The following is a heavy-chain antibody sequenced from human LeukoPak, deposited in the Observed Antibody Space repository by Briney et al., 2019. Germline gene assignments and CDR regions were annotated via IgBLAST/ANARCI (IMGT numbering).Heavy chain of an antibody. CDR1: GYSFTNYW. CDR3: ARVRPQDAFDI. V-gene: IGHV5-51*01. J-gene: IGHJ3*02. CDR2: IYPGDSDT. Sequence: GESLKISCKGSGYSFTNYWIGWVRQMPGKGLEWMGIIYPGDSDTRYSPSFQGQVTISADKSISTAYLQWSSLKASDIAMYYCARVRPQDAFDIWGQGTMVTVSS.